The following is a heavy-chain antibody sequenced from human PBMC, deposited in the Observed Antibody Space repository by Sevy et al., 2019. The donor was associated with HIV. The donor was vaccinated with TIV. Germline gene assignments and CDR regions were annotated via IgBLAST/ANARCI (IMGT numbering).Heavy chain of an antibody. CDR3: TTTLSTAHYIVV. D-gene: IGHD3-16*02. V-gene: IGHV3-15*01. J-gene: IGHJ6*02. CDR2: IKSKTDGERT. CDR1: GLSFTSAW. Sequence: GGSLRLSCAASGLSFTSAWMSWVRQAPGKGLEWVGRIKSKTDGERTDHPAPVRGRFTISRDDSNNTLYLQMNSLETEDTAVYYCTTTLSTAHYIVVWGQGTTVTVSS.